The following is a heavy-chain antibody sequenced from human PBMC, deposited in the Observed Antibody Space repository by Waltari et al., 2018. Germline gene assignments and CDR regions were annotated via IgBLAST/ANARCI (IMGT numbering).Heavy chain of an antibody. V-gene: IGHV4-39*07. Sequence: QLQLQESGPGLVKPSETLSLTCTVSGGSISSSSYYWGWIRQPPGKGLEGIGCIYYSGSTYYNPSLKSRVTISVDTSKNQFSLKLSSVTAADTAVYYCARDDSSGYYPSGAFDIWGQGTMVTVSS. D-gene: IGHD3-22*01. CDR3: ARDDSSGYYPSGAFDI. CDR2: IYYSGST. CDR1: GGSISSSSYY. J-gene: IGHJ3*02.